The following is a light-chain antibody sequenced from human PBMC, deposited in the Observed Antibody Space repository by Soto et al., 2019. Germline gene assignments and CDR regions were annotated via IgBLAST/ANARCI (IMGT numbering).Light chain of an antibody. Sequence: QSVLTQPPSVSGAPGQRVTISCTGSSSNIGAGYDVHWYQQLPGTAPKLLIYGNSNRPSGVPDRFSGSKSGTSASLAITGLQAEYEADYYGQSYDSSLSAYVVFGGGTKLTVL. CDR2: GNS. CDR3: QSYDSSLSAYVV. J-gene: IGLJ2*01. V-gene: IGLV1-40*01. CDR1: SSNIGAGYD.